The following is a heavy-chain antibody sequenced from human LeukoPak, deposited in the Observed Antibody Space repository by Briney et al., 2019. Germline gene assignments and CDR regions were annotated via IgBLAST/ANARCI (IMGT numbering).Heavy chain of an antibody. J-gene: IGHJ5*02. CDR1: GFTFRSYW. CDR3: ARALVGYYNWFDP. D-gene: IGHD2-8*02. Sequence: GGSLRLSCAASGFTFRSYWMHWFRQAPGKRLVWVSFINTDGAITTYADFVKGRFTISRDNAKNTLYLQLNSLRAEDTAVYYCARALVGYYNWFDPWGQGTLVTVSS. V-gene: IGHV3-74*01. CDR2: INTDGAIT.